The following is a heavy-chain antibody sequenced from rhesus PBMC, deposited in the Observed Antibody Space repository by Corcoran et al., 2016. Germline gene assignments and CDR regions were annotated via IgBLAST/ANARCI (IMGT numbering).Heavy chain of an antibody. Sequence: QVQLQESGPGLVKPSETLSLTCAVSGASISSYWWSWLPQPPGKGLEWIGEIFGNSGNSYYNPSLKSRVIISKDASKNQFSLKRSSVTAADTAVYYCARSGYGSGGVYWGQGILVTVSS. CDR2: IFGNSGNS. CDR1: GASISSYW. J-gene: IGHJ4*01. D-gene: IGHD4-4*01. V-gene: IGHV4-80*01. CDR3: ARSGYGSGGVY.